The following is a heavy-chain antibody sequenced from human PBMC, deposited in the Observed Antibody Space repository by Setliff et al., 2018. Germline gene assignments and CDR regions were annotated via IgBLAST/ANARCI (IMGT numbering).Heavy chain of an antibody. J-gene: IGHJ4*02. V-gene: IGHV3-21*01. CDR2: ISSSSSYI. Sequence: GALRLSCAASGFTFSSYSMNWVRQAPGKGLEWVSSISSSSSYIYYADSVKGRFTISRDNAKNSLYLQMNSLRAEDTAVYYCARDTPPDTAMVQQFDYWGQGTLVTVSS. D-gene: IGHD5-18*01. CDR1: GFTFSSYS. CDR3: ARDTPPDTAMVQQFDY.